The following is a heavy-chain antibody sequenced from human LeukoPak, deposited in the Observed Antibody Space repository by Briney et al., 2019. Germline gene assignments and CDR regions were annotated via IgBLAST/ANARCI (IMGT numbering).Heavy chain of an antibody. J-gene: IGHJ4*02. CDR2: IWYGGSNK. CDR3: AKGVQYCSSTSCYTFDY. V-gene: IGHV3-33*08. CDR1: GFTFSSYG. Sequence: GGSLRLSCAASGFTFSSYGMHWVRQAPGKGLEWVAVIWYGGSNKYYADSVKGRFTISRDNSKNTLYLQMNSLRAEDTAVYYCAKGVQYCSSTSCYTFDYWGQGTLVTVSS. D-gene: IGHD2-2*02.